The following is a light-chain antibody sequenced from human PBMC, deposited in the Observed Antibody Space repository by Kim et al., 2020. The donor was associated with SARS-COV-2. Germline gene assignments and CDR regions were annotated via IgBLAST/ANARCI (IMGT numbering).Light chain of an antibody. V-gene: IGLV1-44*01. CDR1: SSNIGSNT. Sequence: GQRGTISCSGSSSNIGSNTVNWFQQLPGTAPKVLIYSNNQRPSGVPDRFSGSKSGTSASLAISGLQSEDEADYHCAAWDDRLNGWVFGGGTQLTVL. J-gene: IGLJ3*02. CDR3: AAWDDRLNGWV. CDR2: SNN.